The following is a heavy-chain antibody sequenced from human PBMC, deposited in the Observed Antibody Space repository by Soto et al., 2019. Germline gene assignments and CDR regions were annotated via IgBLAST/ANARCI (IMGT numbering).Heavy chain of an antibody. CDR3: ARPLAYGERSAGDAFDI. V-gene: IGHV4-34*01. D-gene: IGHD3-16*01. CDR1: GGSFSGYY. J-gene: IGHJ3*02. CDR2: INHSGST. Sequence: SETLSLTCAVYGGSFSGYYWSWIRQPPGKGLEWIGEINHSGSTNYNPSLKSRVTISVDTSKNQFSLKLSSVTAADTAVYYCARPLAYGERSAGDAFDIWGQGTMVTVSS.